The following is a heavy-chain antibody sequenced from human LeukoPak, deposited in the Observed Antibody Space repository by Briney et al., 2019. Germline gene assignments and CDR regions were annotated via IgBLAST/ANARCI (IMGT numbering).Heavy chain of an antibody. CDR1: GGSFSGYY. CDR2: INHSGST. Sequence: PSETLSLTCAVYGGSFSGYYWSWIRQPPGKGLEWIGEINHSGSTNYNPSLKSRVTIPVDTSKNQFSLNLSSVTAADTALYYCARHAHNWNSFCGYWGQGTLVTVSS. V-gene: IGHV4-34*01. J-gene: IGHJ4*02. CDR3: ARHAHNWNSFCGY. D-gene: IGHD1-7*01.